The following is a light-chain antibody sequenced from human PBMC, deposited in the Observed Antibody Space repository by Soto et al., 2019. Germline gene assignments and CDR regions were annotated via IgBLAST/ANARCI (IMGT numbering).Light chain of an antibody. Sequence: QSALTQPASVSGSPGQSITISCTGTSSDVGEYNSVSWYQQHPGKAPKLIIYEVTNRPSGVSDRLSGSKFGNTASLTISGLQAEDEADYYCCSYAGSYTYVFGIGTKVTVL. CDR2: EVT. CDR1: SSDVGEYNS. V-gene: IGLV2-14*01. J-gene: IGLJ1*01. CDR3: CSYAGSYTYV.